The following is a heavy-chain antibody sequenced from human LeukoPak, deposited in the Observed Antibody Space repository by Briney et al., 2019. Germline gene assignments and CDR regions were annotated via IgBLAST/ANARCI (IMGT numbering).Heavy chain of an antibody. V-gene: IGHV3-11*01. D-gene: IGHD2-15*01. Sequence: GGSLRLSCAASGFTFSDYYMSWIRQAPGKGLEWVSYISSSGSTIYYADSVKGRFTISRDNAKNSLYLQMNSLRAEDTAVYYCXGYLNXMLLDVWGQGTTVTVS. J-gene: IGHJ6*02. CDR1: GFTFSDYY. CDR3: XGYLNXMLLDV. CDR2: ISSSGSTI.